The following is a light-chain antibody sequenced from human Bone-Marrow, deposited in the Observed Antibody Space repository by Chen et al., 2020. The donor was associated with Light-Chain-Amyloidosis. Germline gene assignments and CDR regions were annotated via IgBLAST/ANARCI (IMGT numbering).Light chain of an antibody. CDR3: QQYRSFTFT. V-gene: IGKV1-5*03. J-gene: IGKJ2*01. Sequence: DIRMTQSPSTLSASVGDRVTITCRASQTIGDWLAWFQQKPGKAPNLLISKVSNLESGVPSRFTGSGTGTEFTLTINSLQPDDSATYFCQQYRSFTFTFGQGTKL. CDR1: QTIGDW. CDR2: KVS.